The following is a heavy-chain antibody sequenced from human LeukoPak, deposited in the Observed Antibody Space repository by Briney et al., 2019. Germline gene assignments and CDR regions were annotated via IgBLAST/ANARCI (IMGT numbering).Heavy chain of an antibody. Sequence: PSETLSLTCAVYGGSFSGYYWSWIRRPPGKGLEWIGEINHSGSTNYNPSLKSRVTISVDTSKNQFSLKLSSVTAADTAVYYCARVRGRTNAFDIWGQGTMVTVSS. D-gene: IGHD1-14*01. CDR2: INHSGST. CDR3: ARVRGRTNAFDI. J-gene: IGHJ3*02. V-gene: IGHV4-34*01. CDR1: GGSFSGYY.